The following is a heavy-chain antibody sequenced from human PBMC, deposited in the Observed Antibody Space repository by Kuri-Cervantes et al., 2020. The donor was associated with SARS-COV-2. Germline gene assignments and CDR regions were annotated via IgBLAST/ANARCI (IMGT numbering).Heavy chain of an antibody. CDR2: ISSSSSYI. V-gene: IGHV3-21*01. D-gene: IGHD4-17*01. CDR1: GFTFSSYS. Sequence: GESLKISCAASGFTFSSYSMNWVRQAPGKGLEWVSSISSSSSYIYYADSVKGRFTISRDNAKNSLYLQMNSLRAEDTAVYYCARDDYGDYSPIPYYYYYYGMDVWGQGTTVTVSS. CDR3: ARDDYGDYSPIPYYYYYYGMDV. J-gene: IGHJ6*02.